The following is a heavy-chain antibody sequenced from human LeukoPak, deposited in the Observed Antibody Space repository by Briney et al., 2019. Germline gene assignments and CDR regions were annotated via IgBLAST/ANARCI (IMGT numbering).Heavy chain of an antibody. CDR2: IIPIFGTA. CDR1: GGTFSSYA. D-gene: IGHD6-19*01. Sequence: ASVKVSCKASGGTFSSYAISWVRQAPGRGLEWMGGIIPIFGTANYAQKFQGRVTITADESTSTAYMELSSLRSEDTAVYYCARDLHSSGWLFDYWGQGTLVTVSS. CDR3: ARDLHSSGWLFDY. J-gene: IGHJ4*02. V-gene: IGHV1-69*13.